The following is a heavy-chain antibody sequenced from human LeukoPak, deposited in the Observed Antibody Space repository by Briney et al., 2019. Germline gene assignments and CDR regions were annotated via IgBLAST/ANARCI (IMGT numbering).Heavy chain of an antibody. D-gene: IGHD5-24*01. CDR1: GYSFTNCW. CDR3: ARRLPSVETFDY. J-gene: IGHJ4*02. CDR2: IYPGDSDT. V-gene: IGHV5-51*01. Sequence: PGESLKTSCKGSGYSFTNCWIAWVRHMPGKGLEWMGIIYPGDSDTRYNPSFQGQVTISADKSISAAYLQWSNLKASDTAVYYCARRLPSVETFDYWGQGTLVTVSS.